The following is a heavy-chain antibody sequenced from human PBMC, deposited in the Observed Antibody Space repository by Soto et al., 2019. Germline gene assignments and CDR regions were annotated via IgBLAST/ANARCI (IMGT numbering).Heavy chain of an antibody. CDR2: IYYSGST. CDR3: ARVPWQWLGGYAFDI. J-gene: IGHJ3*02. V-gene: IGHV4-59*01. D-gene: IGHD6-19*01. CDR1: GGSINSYY. Sequence: SETLSLTCTVSGGSINSYYWSWIRAPPGKGIEWIGYIYYSGSTNYNPSLKSRATISVDTSKNQFTLKLSSVTAADTAVYYCARVPWQWLGGYAFDIWGQGTMVTVSS.